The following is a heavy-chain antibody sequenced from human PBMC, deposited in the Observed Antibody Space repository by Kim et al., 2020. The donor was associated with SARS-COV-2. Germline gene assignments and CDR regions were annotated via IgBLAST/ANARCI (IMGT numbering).Heavy chain of an antibody. CDR1: GFTFSSYW. Sequence: GGSLRLSCAASGFTFSSYWMHWVRQAPGKGLVWVSRINSDGSSTSYADSVKGRFTISRDNAKNTLYLQMNSLRAEDTAVYYCARWGLRYFDWSNPVYWGQGTLVTVSS. CDR3: ARWGLRYFDWSNPVY. V-gene: IGHV3-74*01. CDR2: INSDGSST. D-gene: IGHD3-9*01. J-gene: IGHJ4*02.